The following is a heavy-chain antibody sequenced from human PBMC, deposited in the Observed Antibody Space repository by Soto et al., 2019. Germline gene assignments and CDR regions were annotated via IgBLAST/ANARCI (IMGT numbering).Heavy chain of an antibody. CDR3: ARAGYFDSSGKSYGLDV. Sequence: PSETLSLTCTVSGGSISGYYWSWVRQPAGRGLEWVGRIYSDGTTNYSPSLKSRVTMSLDTSKRQFSLHLNSVTPDDTAVYYCARAGYFDSSGKSYGLDVWGQGTTVTVSS. CDR1: GGSISGYY. J-gene: IGHJ6*02. V-gene: IGHV4-4*07. CDR2: IYSDGTT. D-gene: IGHD3-22*01.